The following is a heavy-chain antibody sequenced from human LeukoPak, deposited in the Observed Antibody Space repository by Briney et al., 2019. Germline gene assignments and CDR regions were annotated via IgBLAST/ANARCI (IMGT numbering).Heavy chain of an antibody. J-gene: IGHJ4*02. CDR2: IIPIFGTA. V-gene: IGHV1-69*01. CDR3: ARSSAYCGGDCLGY. CDR1: GGTFSSYA. Sequence: GSSVKVSCKASGGTFSSYAISWVRQALGQGLEWMGGIIPIFGTANYAQKFQGRVTITADESTSTAYMELSSLRSEDTAVYYCARSSAYCGGDCLGYWGQGTLVTVSS. D-gene: IGHD2-21*02.